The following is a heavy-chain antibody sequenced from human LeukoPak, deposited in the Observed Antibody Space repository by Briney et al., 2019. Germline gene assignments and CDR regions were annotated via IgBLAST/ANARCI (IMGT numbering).Heavy chain of an antibody. CDR1: GYTFTGYY. CDR3: ARDNPQYSSSWWPSYYYYYMDV. Sequence: PMASVTVSCKASGYTFTGYYMHWVRQAPGQGLEWMGWINPNSGGTNYAQKFQGRVTMTRDTSISTAYMELSRLRSDDTAVYYCARDNPQYSSSWWPSYYYYYMDVWGKGTTVTVSS. D-gene: IGHD6-13*01. CDR2: INPNSGGT. J-gene: IGHJ6*03. V-gene: IGHV1-2*02.